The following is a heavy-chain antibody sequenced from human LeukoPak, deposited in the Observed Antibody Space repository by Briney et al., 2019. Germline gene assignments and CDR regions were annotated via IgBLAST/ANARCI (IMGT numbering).Heavy chain of an antibody. CDR2: IYGGGST. Sequence: PGGSLRLSCEASGLTVSSNYMSWVRQAPGKGLEWVSVIYGGGSTYYADPVKGRFTISRDTSKNTLYLQMNSLRAEDTAVYYCASWPGGWYGEDSWGQGTLVTVSS. V-gene: IGHV3-53*01. D-gene: IGHD6-19*01. CDR1: GLTVSSNY. J-gene: IGHJ4*02. CDR3: ASWPGGWYGEDS.